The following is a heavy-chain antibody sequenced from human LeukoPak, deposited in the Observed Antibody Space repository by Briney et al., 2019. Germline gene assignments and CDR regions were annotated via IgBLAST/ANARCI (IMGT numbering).Heavy chain of an antibody. CDR2: INHSGST. CDR3: ARGGIAVAGTLFDP. J-gene: IGHJ5*02. D-gene: IGHD6-19*01. CDR1: GGSFSGYY. V-gene: IGHV4-34*01. Sequence: PSETLSLTCAVYGGSFSGYYWSWIRQPPGKGLEWIGEINHSGSTNYNPSLKSRVTISVDTSKNQFSLKLSSVTAADTAVYYCARGGIAVAGTLFDPWGRGTMCTVSS.